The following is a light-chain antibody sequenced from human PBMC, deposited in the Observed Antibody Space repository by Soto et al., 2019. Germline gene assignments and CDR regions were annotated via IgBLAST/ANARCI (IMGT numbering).Light chain of an antibody. CDR3: QQYDRSPLIT. Sequence: EIVLTQSPGTLSLSPGERATLSCRASQTVNSNYLAWYQQRAGQAPRLLIYGASTRAADIPDRFSGSGSGTDFTLTISRLDPEDFAVYYCQQYDRSPLITFGGGTKVEIK. V-gene: IGKV3-20*01. CDR1: QTVNSNY. CDR2: GAS. J-gene: IGKJ4*01.